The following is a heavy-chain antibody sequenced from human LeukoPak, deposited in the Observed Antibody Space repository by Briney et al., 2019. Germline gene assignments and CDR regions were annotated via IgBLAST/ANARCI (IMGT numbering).Heavy chain of an antibody. J-gene: IGHJ4*02. D-gene: IGHD3-10*01. CDR3: ARVAMVRGVDG. Sequence: SETLSLTCAVSGGSISSGGYSWSWIRQPPGKGLEWIGYIYHSGSTYYNPSLKSRVTISVDKSKNQFSLKLSSVTAADTAVYYCARVAMVRGVDGWGQGTLVTVSS. CDR1: GGSISSGGYS. CDR2: IYHSGST. V-gene: IGHV4-30-2*01.